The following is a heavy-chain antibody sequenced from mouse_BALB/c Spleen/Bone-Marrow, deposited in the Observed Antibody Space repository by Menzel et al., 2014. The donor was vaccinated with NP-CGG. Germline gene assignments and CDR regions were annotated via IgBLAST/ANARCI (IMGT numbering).Heavy chain of an antibody. CDR3: AVYYYGRSSFAY. D-gene: IGHD1-1*01. CDR1: DSNIKDAY. Sequence: EVQLQQSGAELVKPGASVKLSCTASDSNIKDAYMHWVRQRPEQGLEWIGRIDPANVNTKYDTKFQGKATITADTSSNTAYLLLSSQTSEDTAVYYCAVYYYGRSSFAYWGQGTLVTVSA. V-gene: IGHV14-3*02. J-gene: IGHJ3*01. CDR2: IDPANVNT.